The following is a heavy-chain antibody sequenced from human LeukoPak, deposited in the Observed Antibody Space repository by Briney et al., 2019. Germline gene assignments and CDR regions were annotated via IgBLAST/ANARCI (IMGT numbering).Heavy chain of an antibody. CDR1: GFTFSGSA. CDR2: IRSKANSYAT. D-gene: IGHD3-10*01. J-gene: IGHJ4*02. V-gene: IGHV3-73*01. Sequence: GGSLRLSCAASGFTFSGSAMHWVRQASGKGLEWVGRIRSKANSYATAYAASVKGRFTISRDDSKNTAYLQMNSLKTEDTAVYYCTSNDYGSGSYYDYWGQGTLVTVSS. CDR3: TSNDYGSGSYYDY.